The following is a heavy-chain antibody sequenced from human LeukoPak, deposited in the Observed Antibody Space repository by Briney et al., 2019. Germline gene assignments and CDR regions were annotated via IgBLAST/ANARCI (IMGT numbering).Heavy chain of an antibody. CDR3: ARDMRAVAGTGAFDI. CDR2: IYYSGST. CDR1: GGSISSYY. Sequence: SETLSLTCTVSGGSISSYYWSWIRQPPGKGLEWIGYIYYSGSTNYNPSLKSRVTISVDTSKNQFSLKLSSVTAADTAVYFCARDMRAVAGTGAFDIWGQGTMVTVSS. J-gene: IGHJ3*02. D-gene: IGHD6-19*01. V-gene: IGHV4-59*01.